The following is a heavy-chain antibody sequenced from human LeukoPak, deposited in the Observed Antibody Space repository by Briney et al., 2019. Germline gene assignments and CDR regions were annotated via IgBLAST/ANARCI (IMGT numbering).Heavy chain of an antibody. J-gene: IGHJ4*02. CDR2: INWNSDSI. CDR1: GFTFDDYA. Sequence: GGSLRLSCAVSGFTFDDYAMHWVRQVPGKGLEWVSGINWNSDSIGYADPVKGRFTTSRDNAKNSLYLQMNSLRAEDTAFYYCAINGGGDSGCGNFDYWGQGTLVTVSS. V-gene: IGHV3-9*01. CDR3: AINGGGDSGCGNFDY. D-gene: IGHD6-19*01.